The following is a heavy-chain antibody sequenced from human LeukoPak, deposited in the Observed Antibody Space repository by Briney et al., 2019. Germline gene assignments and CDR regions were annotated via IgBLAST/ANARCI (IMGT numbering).Heavy chain of an antibody. CDR1: GFTVSSNY. D-gene: IGHD6-13*01. CDR2: IYSGGST. V-gene: IGHV3-53*01. J-gene: IGHJ6*02. CDR3: ARDGTRPGQQLVHYYYYYGMDV. Sequence: GGSLRLSCAASGFTVSSNYMSWVRQAPGKGLEWVSVIYSGGSTYYADSVKGRFTISRDNSKNTLYLQMNSLRAEDTAVYYCARDGTRPGQQLVHYYYYYGMDVWGQGTTVTVSS.